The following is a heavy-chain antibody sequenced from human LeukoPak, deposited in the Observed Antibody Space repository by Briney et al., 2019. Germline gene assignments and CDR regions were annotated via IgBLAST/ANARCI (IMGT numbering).Heavy chain of an antibody. V-gene: IGHV1-69*13. J-gene: IGHJ5*02. CDR3: ARDSVVRGVIITNWFDP. D-gene: IGHD3-10*01. CDR1: GGTFSSYA. Sequence: ASVKVSCKASGGTFSSYAISWVRQAPGQGLEWMGGIIPIFGTANYAQKFQGRVTITADEPTSTAYMELSSLRSEDTAVYYCARDSVVRGVIITNWFDPWGQGTLVTVSS. CDR2: IIPIFGTA.